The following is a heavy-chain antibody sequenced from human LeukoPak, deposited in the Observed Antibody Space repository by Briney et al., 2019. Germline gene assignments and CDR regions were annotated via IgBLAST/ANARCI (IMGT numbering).Heavy chain of an antibody. D-gene: IGHD3-22*01. J-gene: IGHJ4*02. V-gene: IGHV3-23*01. CDR2: ISGSGGST. CDR3: AKRGVVIRVILVGFHKEANYFDS. CDR1: GITLSNYG. Sequence: PGGSLRLSCAVSGITLSNYGMSWVRQAPGKGLEWVAGISGSGGSTYYADSVKGRLTVSRDNPKNTLYLQMNSLRAEDTAFYFCAKRGVVIRVILVGFHKEANYFDSWGQGALVTVSS.